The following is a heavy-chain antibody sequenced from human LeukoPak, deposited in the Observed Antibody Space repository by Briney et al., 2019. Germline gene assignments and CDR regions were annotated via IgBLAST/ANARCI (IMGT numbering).Heavy chain of an antibody. V-gene: IGHV1-2*02. Sequence: GASVKVSCKASGYTFTGYYMHWVRQAPGQGLEWMGWINPNSGGTNYAQKFQGRVTMTRDTSISTAYMELSRLRSDDTAVYYCARETAASGPQRFDYWGQGTLVTVSS. CDR2: INPNSGGT. CDR3: ARETAASGPQRFDY. J-gene: IGHJ4*02. D-gene: IGHD3-3*01. CDR1: GYTFTGYY.